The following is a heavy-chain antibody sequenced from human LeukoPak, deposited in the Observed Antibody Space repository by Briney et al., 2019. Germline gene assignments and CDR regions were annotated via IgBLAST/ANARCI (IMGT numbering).Heavy chain of an antibody. Sequence: PGGSLRLSCAASGFTFSNYGLSWVRRAPGKGLEWVSGITGSGGSTYYADSVKGRFTISRDNSKNTLYLQMNSLRAEDTAVYYCAKAYGSGSYYGALFVTDYWGQGTLVTVSS. D-gene: IGHD3-10*01. CDR3: AKAYGSGSYYGALFVTDY. CDR1: GFTFSNYG. V-gene: IGHV3-23*01. J-gene: IGHJ4*02. CDR2: ITGSGGST.